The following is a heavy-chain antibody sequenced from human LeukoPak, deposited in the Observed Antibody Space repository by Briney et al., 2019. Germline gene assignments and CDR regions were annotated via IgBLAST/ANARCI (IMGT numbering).Heavy chain of an antibody. V-gene: IGHV1-69*06. CDR3: ARASRPEYSGSYYYY. CDR1: GGTFSSYA. Sequence: GASVKVSCKASGGTFSSYAISWVRQAPGQGLEWMGGIIPIFGTANYAQKFQGRVTITADKSTSTAYMELSSLRSEDTAVYYCARASRPEYSGSYYYYWGQGTLVTVSS. CDR2: IIPIFGTA. J-gene: IGHJ4*02. D-gene: IGHD1-26*01.